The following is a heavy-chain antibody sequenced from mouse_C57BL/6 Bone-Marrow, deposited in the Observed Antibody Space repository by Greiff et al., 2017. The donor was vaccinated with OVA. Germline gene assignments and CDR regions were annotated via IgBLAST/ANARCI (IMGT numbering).Heavy chain of an antibody. J-gene: IGHJ3*01. D-gene: IGHD2-12*01. V-gene: IGHV1-87*01. CDR1: YTFSRRVH. Sequence: QVQLKESGPELARPWASVKISCQAFYTFSRRVHFAIRDTNYWMQWVKQSPVQGLEWLGAIYPGNGGTSYNQKFKGKATLTADKSCSTAYMQLSSLTSEDSAVYYCAAYCSYYVGFAYWGQGTLVTVSA. CDR3: SEDSAVYYCAAYCSYYVGFAY. CDR2: VQGLEWLG.